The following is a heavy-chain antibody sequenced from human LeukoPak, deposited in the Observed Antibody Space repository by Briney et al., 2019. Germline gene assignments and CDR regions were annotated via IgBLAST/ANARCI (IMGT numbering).Heavy chain of an antibody. D-gene: IGHD3-22*01. J-gene: IGHJ4*02. Sequence: PSETLSLTCTVSGGSISSSSFYWHWIRQPPGKGLEWIGSIYYTGTTYYNPSLRSRVIMSIDTSKKQFSLRLSSVTAADTAVYFCVNLYRGSYSLYDNWGQGILVTVSS. CDR3: VNLYRGSYSLYDN. CDR1: GGSISSSSFY. V-gene: IGHV4-39*01. CDR2: IYYTGTT.